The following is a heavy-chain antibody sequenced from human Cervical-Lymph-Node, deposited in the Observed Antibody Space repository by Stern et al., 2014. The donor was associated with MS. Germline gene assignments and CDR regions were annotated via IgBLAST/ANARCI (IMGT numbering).Heavy chain of an antibody. CDR2: IYYSGST. J-gene: IGHJ6*02. CDR1: GGSISSYY. V-gene: IGHV4-59*01. Sequence: VQLVESGPGLVKPSETLSLTCTVSGGSISSYYWSWIRQPPGKGLEWIGDIYYSGSTNYNPSLKSRVTISVDTSKNQFSLKLSSVTAADTAVYYCARAGDYYDSRGRYYYYGMDVWGQGTTVTVSS. CDR3: ARAGDYYDSRGRYYYYGMDV. D-gene: IGHD3-22*01.